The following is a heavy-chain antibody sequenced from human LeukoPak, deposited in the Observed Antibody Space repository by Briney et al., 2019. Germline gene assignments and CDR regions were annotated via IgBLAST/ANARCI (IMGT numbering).Heavy chain of an antibody. CDR3: ARGGGYDSTDY. J-gene: IGHJ4*02. V-gene: IGHV3-74*01. D-gene: IGHD3-22*01. CDR2: INSDGSST. Sequence: GGSLGLSCAASGFTFNNYWMHWVRQAPGKGLVWVSRINSDGSSTTYSDSVKGRFTISRYNAKTTLYLQMNSLRADDTAVYYCARGGGYDSTDYWGQGTLVTVSS. CDR1: GFTFNNYW.